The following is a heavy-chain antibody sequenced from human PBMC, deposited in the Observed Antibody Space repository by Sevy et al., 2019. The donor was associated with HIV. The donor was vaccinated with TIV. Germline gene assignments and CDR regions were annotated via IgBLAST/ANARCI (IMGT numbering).Heavy chain of an antibody. D-gene: IGHD2-21*02. J-gene: IGHJ3*02. CDR2: INPNTSDT. CDR1: GYSFTGYY. V-gene: IGHV1-2*02. Sequence: ASVKVSCKASGYSFTGYYMNWVRQAPGQGLEWMGWINPNTSDTTYSEKFEGRVTMTRDSSLSTAYLELRGLRSDDTAVNYCARDFLAVTSIPSDAFDIWGQGTLVTVSS. CDR3: ARDFLAVTSIPSDAFDI.